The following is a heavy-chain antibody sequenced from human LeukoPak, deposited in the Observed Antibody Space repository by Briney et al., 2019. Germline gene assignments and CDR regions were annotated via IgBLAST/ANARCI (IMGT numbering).Heavy chain of an antibody. Sequence: GGSLRLSCAASGLSFSSYDMVWVRQPPGQGLEWVSSISSSSSYIYYADSVKGRFTISRDNAKNSLYLQMNSLRAEDTAVYFCARDYGDLDYWGQGTLVTVSS. CDR3: ARDYGDLDY. CDR2: ISSSSSYI. CDR1: GLSFSSYD. J-gene: IGHJ4*02. D-gene: IGHD2-21*02. V-gene: IGHV3-21*01.